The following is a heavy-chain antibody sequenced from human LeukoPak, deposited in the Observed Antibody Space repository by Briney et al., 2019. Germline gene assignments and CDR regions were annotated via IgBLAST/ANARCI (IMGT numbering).Heavy chain of an antibody. CDR2: SGTRSGTK. J-gene: IGHJ4*02. Sequence: GGSLRLSCAASGFTVSSLAMHWVRQAPGKGLEWVSSSGTRSGTKYYADSVKGRFTISRDNSKNTLYLQMSSLRVEDTAVYYCARQTATYDLDYWGQGTLVTVSS. CDR3: ARQTATYDLDY. V-gene: IGHV3-21*01. CDR1: GFTVSSLA. D-gene: IGHD3-3*01.